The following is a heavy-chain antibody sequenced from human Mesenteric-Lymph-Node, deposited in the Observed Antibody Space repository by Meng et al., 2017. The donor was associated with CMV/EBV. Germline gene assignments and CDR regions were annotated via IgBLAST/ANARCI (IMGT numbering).Heavy chain of an antibody. CDR1: GFPLSTCCLG. J-gene: IGHJ2*01. Sequence: SGFPLSTCCLGVGWLRPPPGQALEWLALIYCDDDARYSPSLVSRLTITTDTSKNQVVLTMTNMDPVDTATYYCALTNYGSGKGYFDLWGRGTLVTVSS. D-gene: IGHD3-10*01. CDR3: ALTNYGSGKGYFDL. V-gene: IGHV2-5*02. CDR2: IYCDDDA.